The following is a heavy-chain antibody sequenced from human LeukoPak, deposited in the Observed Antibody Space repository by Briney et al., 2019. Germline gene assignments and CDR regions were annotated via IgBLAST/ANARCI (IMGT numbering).Heavy chain of an antibody. V-gene: IGHV3-23*01. CDR2: ISGSGGST. D-gene: IGHD3-10*01. J-gene: IGHJ4*02. CDR3: AKDRMVRGVMAVLGYLDY. CDR1: GFTFSSYA. Sequence: GGSLRLSCAASGFTFSSYAMSWVRQAPGKGLEWVSAISGSGGSTYYADSVKGRFTISRDNSKNTLYLQMNSPRAEDTAVYYCAKDRMVRGVMAVLGYLDYWGQGTLVTVSS.